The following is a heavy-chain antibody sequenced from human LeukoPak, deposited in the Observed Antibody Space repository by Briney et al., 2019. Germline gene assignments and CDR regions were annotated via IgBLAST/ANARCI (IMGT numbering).Heavy chain of an antibody. V-gene: IGHV3-7*01. CDR2: INQDGSKE. J-gene: IGHJ4*02. CDR3: VRDGGVSGYDLRDY. D-gene: IGHD5-12*01. Sequence: GGSLRLSCAVSGFTLRYYWMIWVRQAPGKGLEWVAHINQDGSKEYYMDSVKARFTISRDNAKNSLSLQMNSLRAEDTAVYYCVRDGGVSGYDLRDYWGQGTLVTVSS. CDR1: GFTLRYYW.